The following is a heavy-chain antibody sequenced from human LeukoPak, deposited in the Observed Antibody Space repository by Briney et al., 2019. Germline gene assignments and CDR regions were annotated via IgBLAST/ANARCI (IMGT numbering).Heavy chain of an antibody. CDR2: IYYSGST. D-gene: IGHD6-13*01. CDR1: GGSISSGGYY. Sequence: SETLSLTCTVSGGSISSGGYYWSWIRQHPGKGLEWIGYIYYSGSTYYNPSLKSRVTISVDTSKNQFSLKLSSVTAADTAVYYCARGGARYSSSWYAFDIWGQGTMVTVSS. V-gene: IGHV4-31*03. CDR3: ARGGARYSSSWYAFDI. J-gene: IGHJ3*02.